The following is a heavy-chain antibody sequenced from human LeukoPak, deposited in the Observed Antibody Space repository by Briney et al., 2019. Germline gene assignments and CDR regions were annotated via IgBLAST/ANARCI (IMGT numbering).Heavy chain of an antibody. CDR1: GLTFSSYA. Sequence: GGSLRLSCAASGLTFSSYAMSWVRQAPGKGLEWVSAISGSGGSTYYADSVKGRFTISRDNSKNTLYLQMNSLRAEDTAVYYCAKPRYSSGWPHFDYWGQGTLVTVSS. V-gene: IGHV3-23*01. CDR2: ISGSGGST. CDR3: AKPRYSSGWPHFDY. D-gene: IGHD6-19*01. J-gene: IGHJ4*02.